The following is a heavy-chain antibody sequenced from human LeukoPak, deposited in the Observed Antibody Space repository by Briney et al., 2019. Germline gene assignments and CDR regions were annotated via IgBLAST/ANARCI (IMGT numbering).Heavy chain of an antibody. CDR3: ARNDYVWGIDY. V-gene: IGHV4-31*03. CDR1: GGSISSGGYY. D-gene: IGHD3-16*01. Sequence: PSETLSLTCTVSGGSISSGGYYWSWIRQHPGKGLEWIGYIYYSGSTYYNPSLKSRVTISVDTSKNQFSLKLSSVTAADTAVYYCARNDYVWGIDYWGQGTLVTVSS. CDR2: IYYSGST. J-gene: IGHJ4*02.